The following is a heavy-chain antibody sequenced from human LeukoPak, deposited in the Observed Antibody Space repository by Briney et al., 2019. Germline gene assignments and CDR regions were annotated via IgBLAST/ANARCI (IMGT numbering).Heavy chain of an antibody. J-gene: IGHJ4*02. CDR1: GFTFSSYS. CDR3: ARAGPGYCSSTSCSRLDY. CDR2: ISSSSSSI. D-gene: IGHD2-2*01. Sequence: PGGSLRLSCAASGFTFSSYSMNWVRQAPGKGLEWVSYISSSSSSIYYADSLKGRFTISRDSAKNTLYLQMNSLRAEDTAVYYCARAGPGYCSSTSCSRLDYWGQGTLVTVSS. V-gene: IGHV3-48*01.